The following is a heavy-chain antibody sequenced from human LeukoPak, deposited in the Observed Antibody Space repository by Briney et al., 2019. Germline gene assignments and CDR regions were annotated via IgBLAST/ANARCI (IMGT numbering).Heavy chain of an antibody. CDR1: GFTFSSHT. CDR3: ARNYDFWSGYFNSVDS. J-gene: IGHJ5*01. Sequence: PGGSLRLSCAASGFTFSSHTMNWVRQAPGKGLEWVSSISSSSSYIYYADSVKGRFTISRDNAKNSLYLRMNGLRAEDTAVYYYARNYDFWSGYFNSVDSWGQGTLVTVSS. D-gene: IGHD3-3*01. CDR2: ISSSSSYI. V-gene: IGHV3-21*01.